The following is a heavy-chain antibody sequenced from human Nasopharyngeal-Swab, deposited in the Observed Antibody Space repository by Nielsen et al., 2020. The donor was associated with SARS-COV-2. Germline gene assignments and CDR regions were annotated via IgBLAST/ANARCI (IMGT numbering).Heavy chain of an antibody. CDR1: GGSFRGYN. D-gene: IGHD5/OR15-5a*01. CDR2: INHSGST. J-gene: IGHJ4*02. CDR3: ARITPSTHNLDY. Sequence: SETLSLTCAVYGGSFRGYNLHWIRQPPEKGLEWIGEINHSGSTTYNSSLKSRLAMSVDTSKNQFSLKLNSVTAADTAVYYCARITPSTHNLDYWGQGILVTVSS. V-gene: IGHV4-34*01.